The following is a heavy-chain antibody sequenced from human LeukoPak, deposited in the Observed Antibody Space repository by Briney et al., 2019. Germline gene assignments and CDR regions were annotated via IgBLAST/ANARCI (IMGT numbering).Heavy chain of an antibody. CDR2: IKSKTDGGTT. V-gene: IGHV3-15*01. Sequence: PGGSLRFSCAASGFSFSNAWMSWVRQAPGKGLEWVGRIKSKTDGGTTDYAAPVKGRFTISRDDSKNTLYQQMNSLKTEDTAVYYCTSGVGDIEPAPVSMDVWGQGTTVTVSS. J-gene: IGHJ6*02. CDR1: GFSFSNAW. CDR3: TSGVGDIEPAPVSMDV. D-gene: IGHD2-15*01.